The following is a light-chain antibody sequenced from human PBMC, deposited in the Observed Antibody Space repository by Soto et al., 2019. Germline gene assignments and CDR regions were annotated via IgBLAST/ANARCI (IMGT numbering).Light chain of an antibody. V-gene: IGKV1-17*01. Sequence: DIPMTQSPSSLSASVGDRVTITCRASQGIRNELGWYQQKPGRAPKRLIYDASNLQSGVPSRFSGSGFGTEFTLTISSLQPEDFATYSCLQHYNYPWTFGQGTKVEIK. CDR1: QGIRNE. CDR2: DAS. J-gene: IGKJ1*01. CDR3: LQHYNYPWT.